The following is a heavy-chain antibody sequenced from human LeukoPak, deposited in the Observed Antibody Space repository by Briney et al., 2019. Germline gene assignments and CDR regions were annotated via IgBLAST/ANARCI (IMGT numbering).Heavy chain of an antibody. CDR3: AREGSTRRLDY. CDR2: IYYSGST. Sequence: SETLSLTCTVSGGSISSYYWSWIRQPPGKGLEWIGYIYYSGSTNYNPSLKSRVTISVDTSKNQFSLKLSSVTAADTAVYYCAREGSTRRLDYWGQGTLVTVSS. J-gene: IGHJ4*02. CDR1: GGSISSYY. V-gene: IGHV4-59*01. D-gene: IGHD3-10*01.